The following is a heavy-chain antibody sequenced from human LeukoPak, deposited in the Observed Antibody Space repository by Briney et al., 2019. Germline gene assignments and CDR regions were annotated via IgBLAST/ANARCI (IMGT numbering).Heavy chain of an antibody. D-gene: IGHD4-23*01. Sequence: GGSLRLSCAASGFTFSSYGMHWVRQAPGKGLEWVAVIWYDGSNKYYADSVKGRFTISRDNAKNSLYLQMNSLRAEDTALYYCAKQSLRWDFDYWGQGTLVTVSS. CDR3: AKQSLRWDFDY. V-gene: IGHV3-33*03. CDR2: IWYDGSNK. CDR1: GFTFSSYG. J-gene: IGHJ4*02.